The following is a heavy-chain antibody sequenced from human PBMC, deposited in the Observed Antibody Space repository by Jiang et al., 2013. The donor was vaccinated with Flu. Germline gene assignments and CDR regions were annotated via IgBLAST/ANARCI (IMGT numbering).Heavy chain of an antibody. J-gene: IGHJ4*02. V-gene: IGHV3-30*02. CDR3: AKVRESIAVAAPFDY. D-gene: IGHD6-19*01. Sequence: RFTISRDNSKNTLYLQMNSLRAEDTAVYYCAKVRESIAVAAPFDYWGQGTLVTVSS.